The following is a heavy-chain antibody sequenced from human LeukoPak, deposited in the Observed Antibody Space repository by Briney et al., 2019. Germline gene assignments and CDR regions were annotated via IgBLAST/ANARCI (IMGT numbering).Heavy chain of an antibody. CDR2: ISSSSNYI. CDR3: AREMAAGTFDY. D-gene: IGHD5-24*01. V-gene: IGHV3-21*01. Sequence: GGSLRLSCAASEFIFSSYSMNWVRQAPGKGLEWVSSISSSSNYIYYADSMKGRFTISRDNAKNSLYLQMNSLRAEDTAVYFCAREMAAGTFDYWGQGALVTVSS. CDR1: EFIFSSYS. J-gene: IGHJ4*02.